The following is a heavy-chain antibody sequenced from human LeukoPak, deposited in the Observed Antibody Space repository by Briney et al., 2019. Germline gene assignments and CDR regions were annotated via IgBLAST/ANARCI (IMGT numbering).Heavy chain of an antibody. D-gene: IGHD6-13*01. J-gene: IGHJ4*02. V-gene: IGHV1-69*13. CDR1: GGTFSSYA. CDR2: IIPPFGTA. Sequence: GASVKVSCKASGGTFSSYAISWVRQAPGQGLEWMGGIIPPFGTANYAQKFQGRVTITADESTSTAYMDLSSLRSEDTAVYYCARGEGGSSSWYDYWGQGTLVTVSS. CDR3: ARGEGGSSSWYDY.